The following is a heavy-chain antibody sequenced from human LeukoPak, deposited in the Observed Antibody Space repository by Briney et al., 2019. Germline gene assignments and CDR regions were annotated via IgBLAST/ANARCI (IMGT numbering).Heavy chain of an antibody. CDR1: GYSSTDYY. V-gene: IGHV1-2*02. D-gene: IGHD1-26*01. Sequence: ASVKGSCKASGYSSTDYYIYWVRQAPGQGLEWMGWIKPNSGDTKYVQKFEGRVNMTRDTSISTAYMGLSSRRFDDTAVYYCATKKYSGSFYAFWGQGTLVTVSS. J-gene: IGHJ4*02. CDR3: ATKKYSGSFYAF. CDR2: IKPNSGDT.